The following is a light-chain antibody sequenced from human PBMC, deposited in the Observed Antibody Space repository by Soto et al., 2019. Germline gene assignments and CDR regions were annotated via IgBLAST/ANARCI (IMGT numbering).Light chain of an antibody. CDR1: SSDVGSYNL. CDR3: CSYVGSSTV. CDR2: EDI. V-gene: IGLV2-23*01. Sequence: QPVLTQPASVSGSPGQSITISCTGSSSDVGSYNLVSWYQQDTGKAPKLMIYEDIKRPSGVSNRFSGSKSGNTASLTISGLQAEDEADYYCCSYVGSSTVFGGGTKLTVL. J-gene: IGLJ2*01.